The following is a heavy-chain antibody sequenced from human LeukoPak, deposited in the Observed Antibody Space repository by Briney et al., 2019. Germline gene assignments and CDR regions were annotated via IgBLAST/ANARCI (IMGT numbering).Heavy chain of an antibody. CDR3: AELGITMIGGV. J-gene: IGHJ6*04. CDR2: ISSSGSTI. CDR1: GFTFSTHG. V-gene: IGHV3-48*03. D-gene: IGHD3-10*02. Sequence: GGSLRLSCAGSGFTFSTHGMNWVRQAPGKGLEWVSYISSSGSTIYYADSVKGRFTISRDNAKNSLYLQMNSLRAEDTAVYYCAELGITMIGGVWGKGTTVTISS.